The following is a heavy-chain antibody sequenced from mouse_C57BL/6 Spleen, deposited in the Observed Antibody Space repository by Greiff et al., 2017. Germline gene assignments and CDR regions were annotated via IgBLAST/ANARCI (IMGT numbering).Heavy chain of an antibody. D-gene: IGHD4-1*01. V-gene: IGHV2-5*01. CDR3: AKKGEGLGRVYAMDY. CDR1: GFSLTSYG. CDR2: IWRGGST. J-gene: IGHJ4*01. Sequence: VQGVVSGPGLVQPSQSLSITCTVSGFSLTSYGVHWVRQSPGKGLEWLGVIWRGGSTDYNAAFMSRLSITKDNSKSQVFFKMNSLQADDTAIYYCAKKGEGLGRVYAMDYWGQGTSVTVSS.